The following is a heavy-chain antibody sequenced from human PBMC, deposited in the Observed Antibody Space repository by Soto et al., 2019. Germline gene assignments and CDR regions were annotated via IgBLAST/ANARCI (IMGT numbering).Heavy chain of an antibody. J-gene: IGHJ6*03. V-gene: IGHV4-59*08. CDR1: GGSISSYY. CDR3: ARHKGDRASLSYYYYYYMDV. Sequence: SETLSLTCTVSGGSISSYYWSWIRQPPGKGLEWIGYIYYSGSTNYNPSLKSRVTISVDTSKNQFSLKLSSVTAADTAVYYCARHKGDRASLSYYYYYYMDVWGKGTTVTVSS. CDR2: IYYSGST. D-gene: IGHD3-10*01.